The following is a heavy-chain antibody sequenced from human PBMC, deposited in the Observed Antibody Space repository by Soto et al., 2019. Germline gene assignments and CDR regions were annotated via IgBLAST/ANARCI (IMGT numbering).Heavy chain of an antibody. V-gene: IGHV1-24*01. Sequence: ASGKVSCKVSGYTLTELSMHWVRQAPGKGLEWMGGFDPEDGETIYAQKFQGRVTMTEDTSTDTAYMELSSLRSEDTAVYYCATDQRCSSTSCYLFYWGQGTLVTVSS. J-gene: IGHJ4*02. CDR1: GYTLTELS. CDR2: FDPEDGET. CDR3: ATDQRCSSTSCYLFY. D-gene: IGHD2-2*01.